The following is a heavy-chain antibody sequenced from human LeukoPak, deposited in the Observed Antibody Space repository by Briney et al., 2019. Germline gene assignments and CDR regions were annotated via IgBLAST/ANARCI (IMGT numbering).Heavy chain of an antibody. J-gene: IGHJ5*02. CDR3: ARGLWGLFLRESYNWFDP. D-gene: IGHD7-27*01. Sequence: KSSETLSLTCTVSGGSISSYYWSWIRQPPGKGLEWIGYIYYSGSTNYNPSLKSRVTISVDTSKNQFSLKLSSVTAADTAVYYCARGLWGLFLRESYNWFDPWGQGTLVTVSS. V-gene: IGHV4-59*01. CDR2: IYYSGST. CDR1: GGSISSYY.